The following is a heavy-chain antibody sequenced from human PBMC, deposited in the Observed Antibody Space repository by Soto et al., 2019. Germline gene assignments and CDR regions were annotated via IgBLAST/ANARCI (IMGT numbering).Heavy chain of an antibody. V-gene: IGHV1-2*04. CDR2: INPNSGGT. D-gene: IGHD3-10*01. CDR1: GYTFTGYY. J-gene: IGHJ5*02. Sequence: QVQLVQSGAEVKKPGASVKVSCKAYGYTFTGYYMHWVRQAPGQGLEWMGWINPNSGGTNYAQKCQGWVTMSRITATGTAYMERCRLRTNDTAVYYCARGYYYGSGSSRFDPCGQGTLVTVSS. CDR3: ARGYYYGSGSSRFDP.